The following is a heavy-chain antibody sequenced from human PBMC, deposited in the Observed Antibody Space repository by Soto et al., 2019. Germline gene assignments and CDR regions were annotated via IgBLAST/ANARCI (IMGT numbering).Heavy chain of an antibody. J-gene: IGHJ5*02. CDR2: IIPIFGTA. Sequence: SVKVSCKASGGTFSSYAISWVRQAPGQGLEWMGGIIPIFGTANYAQKFQGRVTITADESTSTAYMELSSLRSEDTAVYYCARDRYDILTGYYCLDPWGQGPLVTVSS. V-gene: IGHV1-69*13. D-gene: IGHD3-9*01. CDR1: GGTFSSYA. CDR3: ARDRYDILTGYYCLDP.